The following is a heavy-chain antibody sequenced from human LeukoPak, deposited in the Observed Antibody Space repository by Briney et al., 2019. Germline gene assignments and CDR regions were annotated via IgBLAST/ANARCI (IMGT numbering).Heavy chain of an antibody. J-gene: IGHJ6*03. CDR1: GYTFTSYG. V-gene: IGHV1-46*01. CDR3: ARGESIAARGGYYYYYMDV. CDR2: INPRGGST. Sequence: SVKVSCKASGYTFTSYGISWVRQAPGQGLEWMGIINPRGGSTSYAQKFQGRVTMTRDMSTSTFYMELSSLRSEDTAVYYCARGESIAARGGYYYYYMDVWGKGTTVSVSS. D-gene: IGHD6-6*01.